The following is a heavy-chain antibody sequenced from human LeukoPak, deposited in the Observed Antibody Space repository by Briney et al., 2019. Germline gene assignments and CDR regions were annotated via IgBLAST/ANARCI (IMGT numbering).Heavy chain of an antibody. CDR1: GFTFSRHN. CDR2: ISSSSSYI. V-gene: IGHV3-21*01. Sequence: GGSLRLSCAASGFTFSRHNMNWVRQAPGKGLEWVSSISSSSSYIYYADSVKGRFTISRDNAKNSLYLQMNSLRAEDTAVYSCARGADGVSSNSRGWFDLWGQGTLVTVSS. J-gene: IGHJ5*02. D-gene: IGHD2-15*01. CDR3: ARGADGVSSNSRGWFDL.